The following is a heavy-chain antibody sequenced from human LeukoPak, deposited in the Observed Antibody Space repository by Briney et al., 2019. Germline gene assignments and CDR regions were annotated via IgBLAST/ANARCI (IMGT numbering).Heavy chain of an antibody. CDR1: GFTVSSNY. D-gene: IGHD3-22*01. V-gene: IGHV3-66*01. J-gene: IGHJ4*02. Sequence: GGSLRLSCAASGFTVSSNYMSWVRQAPGKGLEWVSVIYSGGSTYYADSVKGRFTISRDNSKNTLYLQMNSLRAEDTAVYYCAKVWYYYDSSGYHTEGPFDYWGQGTLVTVSS. CDR3: AKVWYYYDSSGYHTEGPFDY. CDR2: IYSGGST.